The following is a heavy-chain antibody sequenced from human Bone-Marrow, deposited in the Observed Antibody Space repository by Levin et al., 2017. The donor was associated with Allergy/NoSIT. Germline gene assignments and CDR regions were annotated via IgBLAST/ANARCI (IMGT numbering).Heavy chain of an antibody. D-gene: IGHD3-3*01. CDR1: GFSFDESA. J-gene: IGHJ4*02. Sequence: GGSLRLSCGASGFSFDESAMHWVRQVPGKGLEWVSSIHWNSGSIGYADSVKGRFTISRDNAKNSLYLQMNSLRVEDTALYFCASYDFWNSYYAHWGQGTRVTVSS. V-gene: IGHV3-9*01. CDR2: IHWNSGSI. CDR3: ASYDFWNSYYAH.